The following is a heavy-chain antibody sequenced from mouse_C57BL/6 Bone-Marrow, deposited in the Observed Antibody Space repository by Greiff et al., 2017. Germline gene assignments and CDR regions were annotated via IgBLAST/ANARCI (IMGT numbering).Heavy chain of an antibody. Sequence: QVQLQQPGAELVKPGASVKLSCKASGYTFTSYWMHWVKPRHGRGLEWIGRIDPNSGGTKYNEKFKSKATLTVDKPSSTAYMQLSSLTSEDSAVYYCAREGGNGYEVYYAMDYGGQGTSVTVSS. V-gene: IGHV1-72*01. CDR1: GYTFTSYW. CDR2: IDPNSGGT. CDR3: AREGGNGYEVYYAMDY. D-gene: IGHD2-2*01. J-gene: IGHJ4*01.